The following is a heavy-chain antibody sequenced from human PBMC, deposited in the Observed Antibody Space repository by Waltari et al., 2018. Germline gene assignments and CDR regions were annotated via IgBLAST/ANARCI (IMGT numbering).Heavy chain of an antibody. D-gene: IGHD3-10*01. CDR1: GYSISSGYY. J-gene: IGHJ4*02. V-gene: IGHV4-38-2*01. Sequence: QVQLQESGPGLVKPSETLSLTCAVSGYSISSGYYWGWIRQPPGKGLEWIGSIYHSGSTYYNPSLKSRVTISVDTSKNQFSLKLSSVTAADTAVYYCVKAGSGPYYFDYWCQGTLVTVSS. CDR2: IYHSGST. CDR3: VKAGSGPYYFDY.